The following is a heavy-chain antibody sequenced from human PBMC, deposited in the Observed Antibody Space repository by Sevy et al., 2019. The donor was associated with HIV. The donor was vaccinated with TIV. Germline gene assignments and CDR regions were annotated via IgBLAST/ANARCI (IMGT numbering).Heavy chain of an antibody. Sequence: GGSLRLSCAASGFTFSSYAMSRVRQAPGKGLEWVSAISGSGGSTYYADSVKGRFTISRDNSKNTLYLQMNSLRAEDTAVYYCAKDLDYYHSSGPPSTLSFDYWGQGTLVTVSS. CDR3: AKDLDYYHSSGPPSTLSFDY. CDR2: ISGSGGST. V-gene: IGHV3-23*01. J-gene: IGHJ4*02. CDR1: GFTFSSYA. D-gene: IGHD3-22*01.